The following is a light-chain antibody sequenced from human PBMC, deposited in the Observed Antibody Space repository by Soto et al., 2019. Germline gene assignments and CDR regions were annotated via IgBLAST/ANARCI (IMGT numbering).Light chain of an antibody. CDR3: QQYYSYPIT. Sequence: AIRMTQSPSSFPASTGDRVTITCRASQGISSYLAWYQQKPGKAPKLLIYAASTLQSGVPSRFSGSGSGTDFTLTISCLQSEDFATYYCQQYYSYPITFGQGTRLEI. CDR1: QGISSY. J-gene: IGKJ5*01. V-gene: IGKV1-8*01. CDR2: AAS.